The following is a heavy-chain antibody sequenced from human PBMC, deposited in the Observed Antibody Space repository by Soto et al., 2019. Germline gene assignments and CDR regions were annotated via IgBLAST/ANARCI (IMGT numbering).Heavy chain of an antibody. Sequence: QVQLVQSGGEVKKPGASVKVSCKASGYTFSNYAISWVRQAPGQGLEWMGWITAHNGNTKYAQKFQARVTTTTDTCTSTASMELRSLTSDDTAVYYCARDAPYDDFWSGVMELYYYGMDVWGQGTTVTVSS. CDR3: ARDAPYDDFWSGVMELYYYGMDV. J-gene: IGHJ6*02. CDR1: GYTFSNYA. CDR2: ITAHNGNT. V-gene: IGHV1-18*01. D-gene: IGHD3-3*01.